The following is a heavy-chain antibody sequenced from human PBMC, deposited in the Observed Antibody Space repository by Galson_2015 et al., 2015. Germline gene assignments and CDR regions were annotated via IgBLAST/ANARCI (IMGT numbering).Heavy chain of an antibody. V-gene: IGHV4-34*01. CDR3: ASSVPTGWFDP. CDR1: GGSFSGYY. CDR2: INHSGST. Sequence: LSLTCAVYGGSFSGYYWSWIRQPPGKGLEWIGEINHSGSTNYNPSLKSRVTISVDTSKNQFSLKLSSVTAADTAVYYCASSVPTGWFDPWGQGTLVTVSS. J-gene: IGHJ5*02. D-gene: IGHD7-27*01.